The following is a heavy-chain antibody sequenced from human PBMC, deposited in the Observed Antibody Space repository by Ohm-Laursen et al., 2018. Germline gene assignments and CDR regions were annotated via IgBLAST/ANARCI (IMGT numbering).Heavy chain of an antibody. CDR3: AKDFDPDSGRAPR. Sequence: SLRLSCAASGFTFSSYEMNWVRQAPGKGLEWVSYISTSGSTTHSADSVKGRFTISRDNSKNTLYLQMNSLRAEDTAVYYCAKDFDPDSGRAPRWGQGTLVTISS. CDR2: ISTSGSTT. J-gene: IGHJ1*01. D-gene: IGHD1-26*01. CDR1: GFTFSSYE. V-gene: IGHV3-48*03.